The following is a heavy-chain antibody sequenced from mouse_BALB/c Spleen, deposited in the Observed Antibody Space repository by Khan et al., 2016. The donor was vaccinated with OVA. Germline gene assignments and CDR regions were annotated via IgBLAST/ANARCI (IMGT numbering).Heavy chain of an antibody. V-gene: IGHV1S132*01. CDR2: IFPGTGTT. CDR3: ARGDFGNYGIVY. J-gene: IGHJ3*01. Sequence: QVQLQQSGAELVKPGTSVKLSCKTSGYTFPSYWIQWVKQRPGQGLGWIGQIFPGTGTTYYNENFKDQATLTVDTSSHSAYMQLTCLPSEDSAVDFCARGDFGNYGIVYWGQGTLVTVSP. D-gene: IGHD2-1*01. CDR1: GYTFPSYW.